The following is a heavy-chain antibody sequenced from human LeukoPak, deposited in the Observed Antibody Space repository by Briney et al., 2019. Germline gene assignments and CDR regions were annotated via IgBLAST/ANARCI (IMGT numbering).Heavy chain of an antibody. Sequence: PGGSLRLSCAASGFTFDDYAMHWVRQAPGKGLEWVSGISWNSGSIGYADSVKGRFTISRDNAKNSLYLQMNSLRAEDTALYYCAIDTAGDLWNGAFDIWGQGTMVTVSS. CDR3: AIDTAGDLWNGAFDI. CDR1: GFTFDDYA. D-gene: IGHD7-27*01. V-gene: IGHV3-9*01. CDR2: ISWNSGSI. J-gene: IGHJ3*02.